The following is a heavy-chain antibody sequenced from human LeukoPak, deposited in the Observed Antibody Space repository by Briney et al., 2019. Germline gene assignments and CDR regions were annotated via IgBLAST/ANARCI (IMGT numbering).Heavy chain of an antibody. Sequence: PSQTLSPTCTVSGGSVSSGGYYWVWIRQRPGKGLEWIGYIYYTGSTSYNPSLKSRLTIAVDTSKNQFSLKLSSVTAADTAVYYCARGRRTYYYDSSGYYHPYQLDYWGQGTLVTVSS. V-gene: IGHV4-31*03. CDR3: ARGRRTYYYDSSGYYHPYQLDY. D-gene: IGHD3-22*01. CDR1: GGSVSSGGYY. CDR2: IYYTGST. J-gene: IGHJ4*02.